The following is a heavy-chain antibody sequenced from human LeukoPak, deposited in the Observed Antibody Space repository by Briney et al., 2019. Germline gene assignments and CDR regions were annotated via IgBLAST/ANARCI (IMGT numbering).Heavy chain of an antibody. D-gene: IGHD2-15*01. Sequence: GGSLTLSCAASGFTFSSYAMRWVRQAPGKGLEWVSFIINGGSSTYYADSVKGRFTISRDNSKNTLWLQMNSLRAEDTAVYYCARFGRWLYECSGGSRYHDAFDIWGRGTMVTVS. CDR3: ARFGRWLYECSGGSRYHDAFDI. V-gene: IGHV3-23*03. J-gene: IGHJ3*02. CDR1: GFTFSSYA. CDR2: IINGGSST.